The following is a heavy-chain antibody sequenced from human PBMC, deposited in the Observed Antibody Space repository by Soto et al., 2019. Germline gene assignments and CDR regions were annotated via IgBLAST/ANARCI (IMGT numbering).Heavy chain of an antibody. CDR1: RGTFSSYA. V-gene: IGHV1-69*13. CDR3: ARARGILYGDYTKYYYGMDV. Sequence: SVKVSCKASRGTFSSYAISWVRQAPGQGLEWMGGIIPIFGTANYAQKFQGRVTITADESTSTAYMELSSLRSEDTAVYYCARARGILYGDYTKYYYGMDVWGQGTTVTVSS. J-gene: IGHJ6*02. D-gene: IGHD2-8*01. CDR2: IIPIFGTA.